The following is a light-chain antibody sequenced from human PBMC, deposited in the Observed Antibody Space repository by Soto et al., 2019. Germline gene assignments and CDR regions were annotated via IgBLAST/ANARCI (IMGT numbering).Light chain of an antibody. CDR3: QSYDSSLTAWV. Sequence: QPVLTQPPSVSGAPGQRVTISCTGSSSNIGAGYDVHWYQHLPGTTPKLLIYDNTNRPSGVPDRFSGSKSGTSASLAITGLQVEDEADYYCQSYDSSLTAWVFGGGTKLTVL. CDR1: SSNIGAGYD. V-gene: IGLV1-40*01. CDR2: DNT. J-gene: IGLJ3*02.